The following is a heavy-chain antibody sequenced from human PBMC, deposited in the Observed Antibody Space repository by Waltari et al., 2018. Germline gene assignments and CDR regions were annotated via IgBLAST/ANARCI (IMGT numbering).Heavy chain of an antibody. J-gene: IGHJ4*02. V-gene: IGHV1-3*01. CDR1: GYTFPISA. CDR2: INAGNGNT. CDR3: ARDSYYFGY. Sequence: HVQRVQSGAEVKTPGSSVKVSCKPSGYTFPISAMHLVRQAPGQRLEWMGWINAGNGNTKYSQKFQGRVTITRDTSASTAYMELSSLRSEDTAVYYCARDSYYFGYWGQGTLVTVSS.